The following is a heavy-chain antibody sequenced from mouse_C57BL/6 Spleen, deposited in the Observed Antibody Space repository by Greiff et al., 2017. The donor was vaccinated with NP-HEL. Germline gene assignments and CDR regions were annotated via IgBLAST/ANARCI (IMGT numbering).Heavy chain of an antibody. CDR2: IYPRGGNT. CDR3: ARPTGVVDAGFGD. V-gene: IGHV1-81*01. Sequence: VQLQQSGAELARPGASVKLSCKASGYTFTSYGLSWVKQRTGQGLEWIGEIYPRGGNTYYNEKFKGKATLTADKSSSTAYMELCSLTAEDSSVFLCARPTGVVDAGFGDWGPGTLVT. D-gene: IGHD1-1*01. J-gene: IGHJ3*01. CDR1: GYTFTSYG.